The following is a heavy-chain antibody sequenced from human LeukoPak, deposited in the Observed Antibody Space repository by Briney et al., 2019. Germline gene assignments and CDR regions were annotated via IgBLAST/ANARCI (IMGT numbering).Heavy chain of an antibody. Sequence: GSVCVSSEASRYTLTGDYMHCVRQAPGQGVEWMDRIKRKHGRTNHPQKFQRRITMTRHTSIRTAYMQLSRLRSDDTSVYYCARVGDFWCGSDYWGKGTLVTVSS. V-gene: IGHV1-2*06. D-gene: IGHD3-3*01. CDR1: RYTLTGDY. CDR2: IKRKHGRT. J-gene: IGHJ4*02. CDR3: ARVGDFWCGSDY.